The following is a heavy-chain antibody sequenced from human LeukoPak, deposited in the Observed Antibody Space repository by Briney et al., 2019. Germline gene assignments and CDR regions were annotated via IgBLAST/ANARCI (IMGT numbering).Heavy chain of an antibody. CDR1: GDSVSRSESY. J-gene: IGHJ1*01. V-gene: IGHV4-39*01. CDR2: IYHRRII. CDR3: ASRRYYDGRGYLE. D-gene: IGHD3-22*01. Sequence: PSEPLTLPCSLSGDSVSRSESYRTWIRQPPGKGLEWLGTIYHRRIIHYSQSVTSRVTMSVCPSNNQFSMYLNHVTGPDSEVVFCASRRYYDGRGYLEWGQGTLLSVSS.